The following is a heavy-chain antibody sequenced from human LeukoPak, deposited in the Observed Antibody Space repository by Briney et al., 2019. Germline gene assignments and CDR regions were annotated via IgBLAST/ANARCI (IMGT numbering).Heavy chain of an antibody. D-gene: IGHD1-14*01. CDR2: IKQDGSKK. CDR1: GFSFSSYW. CDR3: ARDPDSDYYYMDV. V-gene: IGHV3-7*01. Sequence: GGSLRLSCAASGFSFSSYWMSWVRQAPGKGLEWVANIKQDGSKKYYVDSVKGRFTISRDNAKKSLYLQMNSLRAEDTAVYYCARDPDSDYYYMDVWGKGTTVTVSS. J-gene: IGHJ6*03.